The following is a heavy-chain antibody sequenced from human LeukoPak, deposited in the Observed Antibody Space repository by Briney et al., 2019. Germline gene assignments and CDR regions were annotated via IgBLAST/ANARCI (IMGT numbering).Heavy chain of an antibody. CDR3: ARRGYGIAAAGFD. J-gene: IGHJ4*02. CDR2: INSDGGGA. Sequence: GGSLRLSCAASGITFGNNWMHWVRQGPGKGLVWISRINSDGGGAIYADSVKGRFTVSRDNAKNTLYLQMNSLRAEDTAVYYCARRGYGIAAAGFDWGQGTLVTVSS. V-gene: IGHV3-74*01. D-gene: IGHD6-13*01. CDR1: GITFGNNW.